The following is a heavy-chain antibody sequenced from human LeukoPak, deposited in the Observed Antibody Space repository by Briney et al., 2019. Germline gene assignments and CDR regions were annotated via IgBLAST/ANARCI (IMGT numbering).Heavy chain of an antibody. CDR2: IGTAGDT. D-gene: IGHD3-10*01. V-gene: IGHV3-13*01. J-gene: IGHJ4*02. CDR3: ASEGDYYGSLYYFDY. CDR1: GFTFSSYD. Sequence: PGGSLRLSCAASGFTFSSYDMHWVRQATGKGLEWVSAIGTAGDTYYPGSVKGRFTISRENAKNSLYLQMNSLRAEDTAVYYCASEGDYYGSLYYFDYWGQGTLVTVSS.